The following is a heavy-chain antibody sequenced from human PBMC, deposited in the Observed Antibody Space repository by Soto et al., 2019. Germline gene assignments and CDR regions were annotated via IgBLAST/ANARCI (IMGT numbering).Heavy chain of an antibody. J-gene: IGHJ6*02. CDR2: IYYSGST. CDR3: ARDATLXXFGXXXDYXYGMDV. Sequence: QVQLQESGPGLVXXSXXXSLTCTVXXXSIXXYYWSWIRQPPGKGLEWIGYIYYSGSTNYNPSLKSRVTISVDTSKNQFSLKLSSVTAADTAVYYCARDATLXXFGXXXDYXYGMDVWGQGTTVTVSS. D-gene: IGHD3-10*01. CDR1: XXSIXXYY. V-gene: IGHV4-59*01.